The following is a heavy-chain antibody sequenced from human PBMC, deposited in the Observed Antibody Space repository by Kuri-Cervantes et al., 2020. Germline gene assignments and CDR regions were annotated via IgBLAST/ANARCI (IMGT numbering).Heavy chain of an antibody. CDR2: INSDGSST. Sequence: ETLSLTCAASGFTFSSYRMHWVRHAPGKGLVWVSRINSDGSSTSYADSVKGRFTISRDNAKNTLYLQMNSLRAEDTAVYYCARVRVQGVRKAGFDPWGQGTLVTVSS. D-gene: IGHD3-10*01. V-gene: IGHV3-74*01. CDR1: GFTFSSYR. CDR3: ARVRVQGVRKAGFDP. J-gene: IGHJ5*02.